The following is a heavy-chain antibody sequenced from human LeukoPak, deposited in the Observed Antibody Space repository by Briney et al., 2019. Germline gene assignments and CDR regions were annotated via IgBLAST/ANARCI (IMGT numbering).Heavy chain of an antibody. D-gene: IGHD1-26*01. J-gene: IGHJ4*02. CDR3: ARMYSGTSYYFDY. CDR1: GVSISTYY. Sequence: KTSATLSLTCSVSGVSISTYYWIWIRQPPAKGLEWMGFFSYSGSTKYNPSLKSRVTMSVDTSKNQFSLKLNSVTAADTAVYYCARMYSGTSYYFDYWGQGTLVTVSS. CDR2: FSYSGST. V-gene: IGHV4-59*01.